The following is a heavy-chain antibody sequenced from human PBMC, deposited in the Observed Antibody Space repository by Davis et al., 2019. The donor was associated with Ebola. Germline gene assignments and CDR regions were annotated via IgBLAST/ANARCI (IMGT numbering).Heavy chain of an antibody. CDR3: TSHEDYYYYMDV. CDR1: GFTFSNAW. V-gene: IGHV3-15*01. J-gene: IGHJ6*03. Sequence: GESLKISCAASGFTFSNAWMSWVRQAPGKGLEWVGRIKRKTDGGTTDYAAPVKGRFTISRDDSKNTLYLQMNSLKTEDTAVYYCTSHEDYYYYMDVWGKGTTVTVSS. CDR2: IKRKTDGGTT.